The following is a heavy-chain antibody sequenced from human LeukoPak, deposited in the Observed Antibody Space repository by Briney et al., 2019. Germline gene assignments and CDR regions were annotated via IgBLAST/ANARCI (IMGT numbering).Heavy chain of an antibody. Sequence: ASVKVSCKASGYTFTSYDINWVRQATGQGLEWMGWMNPNSGNTGYAQKFQGRVTMIRNTSISTAYMELSSLRSEDTAVYYCARRYSSSWYWYYYYGMDVWGQGTAVTVSS. V-gene: IGHV1-8*01. CDR1: GYTFTSYD. J-gene: IGHJ6*02. D-gene: IGHD6-13*01. CDR3: ARRYSSSWYWYYYYGMDV. CDR2: MNPNSGNT.